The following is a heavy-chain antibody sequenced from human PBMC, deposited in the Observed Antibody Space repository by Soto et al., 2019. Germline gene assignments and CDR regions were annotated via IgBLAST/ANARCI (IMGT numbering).Heavy chain of an antibody. CDR2: IIPILGIA. CDR3: ARDIDRSSAPPFDP. Sequence: QVQLVQSGAEVKKPGSSVKVACKASGGTFSSYTISWVRQAPGQGLEWMGRIIPILGIANYAQKFQGRVTITADNSTNTAYMELGSLRSEGTAVYYCARDIDRSSAPPFDPWGQGTLVTVSS. D-gene: IGHD6-6*01. CDR1: GGTFSSYT. J-gene: IGHJ5*02. V-gene: IGHV1-69*08.